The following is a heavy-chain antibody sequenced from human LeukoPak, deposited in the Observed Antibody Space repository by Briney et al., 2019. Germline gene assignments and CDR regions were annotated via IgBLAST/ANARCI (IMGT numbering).Heavy chain of an antibody. CDR3: ARDRIWGAFDV. Sequence: QPGGSLRLSCAASGSYEMTWVRQAPGKGVEWVSYISSSGTTIYYADLVKGRFTISRDNAKKSVFLHMNSLGAEDTAVYYCARDRIWGAFDVWGQGTMVTVTS. J-gene: IGHJ3*01. V-gene: IGHV3-48*03. CDR2: ISSSGTTI. D-gene: IGHD3-16*01. CDR1: GSYE.